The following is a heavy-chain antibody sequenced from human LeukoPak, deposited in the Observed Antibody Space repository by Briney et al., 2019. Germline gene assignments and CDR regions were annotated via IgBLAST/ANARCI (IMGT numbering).Heavy chain of an antibody. Sequence: PGGSLRLSCAASGFTFSSYAMSWVRQAPGKGLEWVSAISGSGGSTYYADSVKGRFTISRDNSKNTLYLQMNSLRAEDTAVYYCAPLRMVRGVPFDYWGQGTLVTVSS. CDR2: ISGSGGST. V-gene: IGHV3-23*01. D-gene: IGHD3-10*01. CDR1: GFTFSSYA. J-gene: IGHJ4*02. CDR3: APLRMVRGVPFDY.